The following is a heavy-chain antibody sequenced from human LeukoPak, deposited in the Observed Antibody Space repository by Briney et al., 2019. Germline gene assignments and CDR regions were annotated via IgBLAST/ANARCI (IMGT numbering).Heavy chain of an antibody. J-gene: IGHJ4*02. CDR2: ISGSGDST. CDR1: GFTFSNYA. Sequence: GGSLRLSCAASGFTFSNYAMRWVRQAAGKGLEWVSGISGSGDSTYYADSVKGRFTISRDNSKNTLYLQMNSLRAEDTAVYYCARRSGIAVAGAFDYWGQGTLVTVSS. CDR3: ARRSGIAVAGAFDY. V-gene: IGHV3-23*01. D-gene: IGHD6-19*01.